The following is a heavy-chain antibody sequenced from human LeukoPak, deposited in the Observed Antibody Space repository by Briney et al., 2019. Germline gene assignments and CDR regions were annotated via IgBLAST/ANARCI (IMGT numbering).Heavy chain of an antibody. J-gene: IGHJ4*02. CDR1: GGSFSGYY. CDR2: INHSGST. D-gene: IGHD6-19*01. CDR3: ARPGYSSGWFSWYFDY. V-gene: IGHV4-34*01. Sequence: SETVSLTCAVYGGSFSGYYWSWIRQPPGKGLEWIGEINHSGSTNYNPSLKSRVTISVDTSKNQFSLKLSSVTAADTAVYYCARPGYSSGWFSWYFDYWGQGTLVTVSS.